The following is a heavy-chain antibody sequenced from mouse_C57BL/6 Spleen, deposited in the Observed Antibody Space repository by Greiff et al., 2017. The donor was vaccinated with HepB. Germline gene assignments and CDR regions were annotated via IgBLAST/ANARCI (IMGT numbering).Heavy chain of an antibody. D-gene: IGHD2-3*01. CDR3: ARGGLLRRGVFDY. CDR2: IDPANGNT. Sequence: VHVKQSVAELVRPGASVKLSCTASGFNIKNTYMHWVKQRPEQGLEWIGRIDPANGNTKYAPKFQGKATITADTSSNTAYLQLSSLTSEDTAIYYCARGGLLRRGVFDYWGQGTTLTVSS. V-gene: IGHV14-3*01. J-gene: IGHJ2*01. CDR1: GFNIKNTY.